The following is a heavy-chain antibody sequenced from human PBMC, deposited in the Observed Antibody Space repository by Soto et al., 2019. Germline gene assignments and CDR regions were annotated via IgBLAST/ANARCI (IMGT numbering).Heavy chain of an antibody. V-gene: IGHV3-74*01. CDR2: IKSDVTSP. CDR1: GFTFSSYW. CDR3: TSVPKYYYMDV. D-gene: IGHD6-6*01. Sequence: EMQLVESGGDLVQPGGSLRLSCATSGFTFSSYWLHWVRQAPGKGLVWVSRIKSDVTSPTYADSVKGRFTISRDDAKNTLYLQMSGLRAENTAVYYCTSVPKYYYMDVWGKGTTVTVSS. J-gene: IGHJ6*03.